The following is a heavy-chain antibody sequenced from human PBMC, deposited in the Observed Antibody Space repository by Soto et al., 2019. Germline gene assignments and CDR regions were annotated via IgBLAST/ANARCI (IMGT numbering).Heavy chain of an antibody. Sequence: QVQLVESGGGVVQPGTSLRLSCVGSGFTFRSYVIHWVRQAPGKGLEWVALTSYDGSNNFYGDSVKGRFTISRGNSRNTVELQIDSLRLEDTSLYYCARWGTTGGLDVWGQGTLVSVSS. V-gene: IGHV3-33*05. CDR3: ARWGTTGGLDV. D-gene: IGHD3-16*01. J-gene: IGHJ4*02. CDR1: GFTFRSYV. CDR2: TSYDGSNN.